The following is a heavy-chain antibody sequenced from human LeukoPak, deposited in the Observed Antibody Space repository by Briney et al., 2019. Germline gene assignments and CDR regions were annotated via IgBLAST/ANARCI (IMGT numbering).Heavy chain of an antibody. CDR2: ISSSGSFM. J-gene: IGHJ4*02. CDR3: ASGVRGVMSHFDY. CDR1: GFTFSTYS. Sequence: GGSPRLSCAASGFTFSTYSMNWVRQAPGKGLEWVSSISSSGSFMYYADSVKGRFTISRDNAKNSLYLQMNSLRAEDTAVYYCASGVRGVMSHFDYWGQGTLVTVSS. D-gene: IGHD3-10*01. V-gene: IGHV3-21*01.